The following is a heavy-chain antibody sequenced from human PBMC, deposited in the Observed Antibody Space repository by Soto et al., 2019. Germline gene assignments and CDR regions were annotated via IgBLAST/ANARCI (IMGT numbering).Heavy chain of an antibody. CDR2: IYYSGST. V-gene: IGHV4-31*03. D-gene: IGHD2-2*01. CDR1: GGSISSGGYY. Sequence: QVQLQESGPGLVKPSQTLSLTCTVSGGSISSGGYYWSWIRQHPGKGLEWIGYIYYSGSTYYNPSLKSRVTISVDTSKNQFPLKLSSGTAADTAVYYCARGRSSTSPYPIGYWGQGTLVTVSS. CDR3: ARGRSSTSPYPIGY. J-gene: IGHJ4*02.